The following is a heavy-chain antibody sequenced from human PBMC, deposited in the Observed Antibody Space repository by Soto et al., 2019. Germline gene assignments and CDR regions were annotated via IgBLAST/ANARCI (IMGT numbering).Heavy chain of an antibody. J-gene: IGHJ6*02. CDR2: LGFDGGGR. CDR3: AREPVGPDYAMDV. CDR1: GFDFSSYG. Sequence: QMQLVESGGSVVQPGTSLRLSCAAFGFDFSSYGMHWVRQTPGKGLEWVAVLGFDGGGRYYADSVKGRFTISRENSKKMLYLQMDSLRAEDTALYYCAREPVGPDYAMDVWGQGTTVTVSS. D-gene: IGHD1-26*01. V-gene: IGHV3-33*01.